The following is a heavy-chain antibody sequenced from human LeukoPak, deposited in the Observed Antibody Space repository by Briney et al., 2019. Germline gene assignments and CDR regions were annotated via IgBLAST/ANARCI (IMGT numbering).Heavy chain of an antibody. CDR1: GYTFTSYG. Sequence: ASVTVSCKASGYTFTSYGISWVRQAPGQGLELMGWISAYNGNTNYAQKFQGRVTITTDTSTSTAYMELRSLRSDDTAVYYCARDSRYDEGYWGQGTLVTVSS. V-gene: IGHV1-18*01. CDR3: ARDSRYDEGY. CDR2: ISAYNGNT. J-gene: IGHJ4*02. D-gene: IGHD5-12*01.